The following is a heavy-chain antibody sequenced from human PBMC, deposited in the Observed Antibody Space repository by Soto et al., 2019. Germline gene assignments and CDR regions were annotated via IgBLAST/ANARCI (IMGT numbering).Heavy chain of an antibody. CDR2: IIPIFGTA. V-gene: IGHV1-69*06. D-gene: IGHD2-2*01. Sequence: SVKVSCKASGGTFSSYAISWVRQAPGQGLEWMGGIIPIFGTANYAQKFQGRVTITADKSTSTAYMELSSLRSEDTAVYYCARDNCSSTSCYYPFYYYGMDVWGQGTTVTVSS. J-gene: IGHJ6*02. CDR1: GGTFSSYA. CDR3: ARDNCSSTSCYYPFYYYGMDV.